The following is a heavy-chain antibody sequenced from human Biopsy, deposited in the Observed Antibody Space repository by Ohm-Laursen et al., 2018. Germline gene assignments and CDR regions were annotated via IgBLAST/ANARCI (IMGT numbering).Heavy chain of an antibody. J-gene: IGHJ4*02. CDR3: ARDPHGEGRDYGSYFDY. Sequence: SVKVSCNASGYPFITYGISRVRQAPGQGLEWMGWISAYNGHTKFARKFQDRVTMTTDTSTTTAYMDLRSLRSDDTAVYYCARDPHGEGRDYGSYFDYWGQGTLVTVSS. CDR1: GYPFITYG. D-gene: IGHD4-17*01. V-gene: IGHV1-18*01. CDR2: ISAYNGHT.